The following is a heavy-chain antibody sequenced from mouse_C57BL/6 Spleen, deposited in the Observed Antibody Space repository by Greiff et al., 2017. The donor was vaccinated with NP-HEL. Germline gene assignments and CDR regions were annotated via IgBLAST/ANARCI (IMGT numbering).Heavy chain of an antibody. V-gene: IGHV5-6*01. J-gene: IGHJ4*01. D-gene: IGHD2-1*01. CDR2: ISSGGSYT. CDR3: ARHGGVYGKDAMDY. Sequence: EVKVVESGGDLVKPGGSLKLSCAASGFTFSSYGMSWVRQTPDKRLEWVATISSGGSYTYYPDSVKGRFTISRDNAKNTLYLQMSSLKSEDTAMYYCARHGGVYGKDAMDYWGQGTSVTVSS. CDR1: GFTFSSYG.